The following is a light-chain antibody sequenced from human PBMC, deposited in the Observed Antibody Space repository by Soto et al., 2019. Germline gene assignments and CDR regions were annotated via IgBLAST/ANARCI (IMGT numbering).Light chain of an antibody. CDR2: GAS. J-gene: IGKJ2*01. Sequence: EIVLTQSPGTPSLSPRERATLSCRASQTVSSNHLAWYQQKPGQAPRLLIYGASRRAAGIPDRFSGSGSGTDFTLTISRLEPEDFAVYYCQQYGGSTYTFGQGTKLEIK. V-gene: IGKV3-20*01. CDR1: QTVSSNH. CDR3: QQYGGSTYT.